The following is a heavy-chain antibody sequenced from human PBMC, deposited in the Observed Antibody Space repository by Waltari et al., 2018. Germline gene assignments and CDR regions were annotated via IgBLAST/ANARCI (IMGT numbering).Heavy chain of an antibody. CDR2: ISGSGDTT. Sequence: EVQVVESGGTLVQPEGSLRLSCAASGFTFSGSSMHWVRPAPGKGVVWVSSISGSGDTTYYANSVKGRFSISRDNSKNTGFLHMNSLRAEDTAVYYCATDWAGTSCNGDCLENWGQGTLVTVSS. J-gene: IGHJ4*02. V-gene: IGHV3-23*04. CDR3: ATDWAGTSCNGDCLEN. CDR1: GFTFSGSS. D-gene: IGHD2-21*02.